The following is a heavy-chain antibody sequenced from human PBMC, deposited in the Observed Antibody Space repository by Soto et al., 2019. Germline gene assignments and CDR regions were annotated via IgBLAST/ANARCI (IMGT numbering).Heavy chain of an antibody. CDR2: IKEDGSEQ. Sequence: EVQLEESGGGLVQPGGSLRLSCAASGFTFSSYWMTWVRQAPGKGLEWVANIKEDGSEQYQVDSVKGRFTFSRDNAKKTLYLQMNSLRVEDTAVYYCARLTAAGGVDQFDYWGQGTLVNVSS. CDR3: ARLTAAGGVDQFDY. J-gene: IGHJ4*02. D-gene: IGHD6-13*01. CDR1: GFTFSSYW. V-gene: IGHV3-7*05.